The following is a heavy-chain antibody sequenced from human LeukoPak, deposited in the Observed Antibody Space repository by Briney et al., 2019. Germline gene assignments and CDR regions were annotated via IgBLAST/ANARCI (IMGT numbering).Heavy chain of an antibody. Sequence: PSETLSLTCAVYGGSFSVYYSSSIRQPPRKGREWIGEINHSGSTNYNPSLKSRVTISVDTSKNQFSLKLSSVTAADTAVYYCARGNVIAAAPFDCWGQGTLVTVSS. V-gene: IGHV4-34*01. CDR3: ARGNVIAAAPFDC. J-gene: IGHJ4*02. CDR1: GGSFSVYY. CDR2: INHSGST. D-gene: IGHD6-13*01.